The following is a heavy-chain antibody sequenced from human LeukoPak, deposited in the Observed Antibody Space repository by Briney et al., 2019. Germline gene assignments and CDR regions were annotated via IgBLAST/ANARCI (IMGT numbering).Heavy chain of an antibody. V-gene: IGHV3-74*03. D-gene: IGHD1-26*01. J-gene: IGHJ4*02. CDR2: INPDGSIR. CDR1: GLTFSTYW. Sequence: PGGSLRLSCAASGLTFSTYWMHWVRQAPGKGLAWVARINPDGSIRTYANSVRGRVTISRDTAKDTLFLQMNSLRAEDTAVYYCAREARVGGALQYWGQGTPVTVSS. CDR3: AREARVGGALQY.